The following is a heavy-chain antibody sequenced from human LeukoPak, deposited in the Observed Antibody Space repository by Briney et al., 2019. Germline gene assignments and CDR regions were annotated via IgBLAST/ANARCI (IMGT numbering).Heavy chain of an antibody. CDR2: ISSSSSYI. J-gene: IGHJ4*02. CDR1: GFTFGSYS. Sequence: PGGSLRLSCAASGFTFGSYSMNWVRQAPGKGLEWVSSISSSSSYIYYADSVKGRFTISRDNAKNSLYLQMNSLRAEDTAVYYCARSYVAASGSFDYWGQGTLVTVCS. CDR3: ARSYVAASGSFDY. D-gene: IGHD6-13*01. V-gene: IGHV3-21*01.